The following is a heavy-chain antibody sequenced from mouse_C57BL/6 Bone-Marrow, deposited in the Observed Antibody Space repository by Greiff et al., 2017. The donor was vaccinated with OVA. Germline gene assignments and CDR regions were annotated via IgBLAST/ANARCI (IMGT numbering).Heavy chain of an antibody. CDR2: IRSKSNNYAT. CDR3: ERRTRYYYGSSPYWYFDV. J-gene: IGHJ1*03. D-gene: IGHD1-1*01. CDR1: GFSFNTYA. V-gene: IGHV10-1*01. Sequence: EVQLQQSGGGLVQPKGSLKLSCAASGFSFNTYAMNWVRQAPGKGLEWVARIRSKSNNYATYYADSVKDRFTISRDDSESMLYLQMNNLKTEDTAMYYCERRTRYYYGSSPYWYFDVWGTGTTVTVSS.